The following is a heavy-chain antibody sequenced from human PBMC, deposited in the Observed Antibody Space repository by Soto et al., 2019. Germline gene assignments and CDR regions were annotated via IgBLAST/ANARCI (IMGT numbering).Heavy chain of an antibody. Sequence: PGGSLRLSCAASEFIFTNYDINWVRQAPGKGPEWVANIKQDGSERNYVDSVKGRFTISRDNAENSLYLQMNSLRVEDTGVYYCASARHIGPWGQGTLVTVSS. V-gene: IGHV3-7*01. CDR3: ASARHIGP. D-gene: IGHD2-21*01. CDR2: IKQDGSER. J-gene: IGHJ5*02. CDR1: EFIFTNYD.